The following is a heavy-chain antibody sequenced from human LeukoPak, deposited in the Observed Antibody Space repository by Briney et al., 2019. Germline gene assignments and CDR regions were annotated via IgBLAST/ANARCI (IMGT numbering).Heavy chain of an antibody. CDR3: ARIVIRGTTADGGDY. Sequence: GASVKVSCKASGYTFTNYDINWVRQASGQGLEWMGWMNPNSGNTGYARKFQGRVTITRDTSINTAYMELSSPRSDDTAVYYCARIVIRGTTADGGDYWGQGTLVTVSS. CDR1: GYTFTNYD. CDR2: MNPNSGNT. D-gene: IGHD1-14*01. J-gene: IGHJ4*02. V-gene: IGHV1-8*02.